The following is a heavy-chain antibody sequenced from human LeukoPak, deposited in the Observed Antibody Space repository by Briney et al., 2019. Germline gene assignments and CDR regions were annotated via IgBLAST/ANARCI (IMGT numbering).Heavy chain of an antibody. CDR3: ARVGWNGWEPQRGWFDP. CDR1: GGSINSGGYS. D-gene: IGHD1-26*01. CDR2: IYHSGST. V-gene: IGHV4-30-2*01. Sequence: PSQTLSLTCAVSGGSINSGGYSWSWIRQPPGKGLEWMGYIYHSGSTYYNPSLKSRVTMSVDRSKNHFSLKLNSVTAADTAVYYCARVGWNGWEPQRGWFDPWGQGTLVTVSS. J-gene: IGHJ5*02.